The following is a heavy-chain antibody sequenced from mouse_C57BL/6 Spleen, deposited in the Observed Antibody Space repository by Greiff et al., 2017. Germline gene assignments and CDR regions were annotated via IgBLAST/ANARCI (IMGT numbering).Heavy chain of an antibody. CDR1: GYTFTDYN. Sequence: EVQLQQSGPELVKPGASVKIPCKASGYTFTDYNMDWVKQSHGKSLEWIGDINPNNGGTIYNQKFKGKATLTVDKSSSTAYMELRSLTSEDTAVYYCARGAQLRSYYYAMDYWGQGTSVTVSS. CDR3: ARGAQLRSYYYAMDY. CDR2: INPNNGGT. V-gene: IGHV1-18*01. D-gene: IGHD3-2*02. J-gene: IGHJ4*01.